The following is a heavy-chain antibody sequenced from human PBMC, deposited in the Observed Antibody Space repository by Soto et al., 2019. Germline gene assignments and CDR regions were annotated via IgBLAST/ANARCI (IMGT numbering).Heavy chain of an antibody. V-gene: IGHV4-31*02. Sequence: SETLSLTCTVFGGSISSGSYHWSWIRQHPGQGLEWIGYIDYSGSTYYNPSLKSRVTISVDTSKNQFSLRLSSVTAADTAIYNCAREGIVSYFKYGGGGTLVPVSS. D-gene: IGHD3-9*01. CDR1: GGSISSGSYH. J-gene: IGHJ4*02. CDR2: IDYSGST. CDR3: AREGIVSYFKY.